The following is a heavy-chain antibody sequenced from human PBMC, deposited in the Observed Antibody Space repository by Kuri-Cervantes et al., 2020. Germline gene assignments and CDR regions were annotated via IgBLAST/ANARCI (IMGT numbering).Heavy chain of an antibody. CDR2: ISAYNGNT. CDR3: ARAGYYGSGSYFGWGDP. CDR1: GYTFTSYG. Sequence: ASVKDSCKASGYTFTSYGISWVRQAPGQGLEWMGWISAYNGNTNYAQKLQGRVTMTTDTSTSTAYMELRSLRSDDTAVYYCARAGYYGSGSYFGWGDPWGQGTLVTVSS. D-gene: IGHD3-10*01. V-gene: IGHV1-18*01. J-gene: IGHJ5*02.